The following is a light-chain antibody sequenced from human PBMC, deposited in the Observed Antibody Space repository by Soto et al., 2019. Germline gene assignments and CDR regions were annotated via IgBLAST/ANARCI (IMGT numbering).Light chain of an antibody. CDR1: QSVSRN. CDR2: GAS. V-gene: IGKV3-15*01. Sequence: EIVMTQSPATLSVSPGESATLSCRATQSVSRNLAWYQQKPGQAPRLLIYGASTRATGIPARFSGSRSGTEFTLTISSLQSEDFAVYYCQQYNNWPPTFGQGTRREIK. CDR3: QQYNNWPPT. J-gene: IGKJ5*01.